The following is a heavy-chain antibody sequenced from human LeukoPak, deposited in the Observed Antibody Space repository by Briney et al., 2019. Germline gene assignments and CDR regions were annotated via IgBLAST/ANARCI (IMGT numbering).Heavy chain of an antibody. V-gene: IGHV1-2*02. CDR2: INPNSGGT. CDR1: GYTFTGYY. D-gene: IGHD3-22*01. Sequence: GASVKVSCKASGYTFTGYYMHWVRQAPGQGLEWMGWINPNSGGTNYAQKFQGRVTMTRDTSISTAYMELSGLRSDDTAVYYCARVWRYYDSSGFEPDYWGQGTLVTVSS. CDR3: ARVWRYYDSSGFEPDY. J-gene: IGHJ4*02.